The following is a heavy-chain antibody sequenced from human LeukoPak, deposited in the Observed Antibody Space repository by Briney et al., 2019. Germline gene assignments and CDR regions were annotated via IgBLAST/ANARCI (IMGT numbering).Heavy chain of an antibody. D-gene: IGHD2-2*01. V-gene: IGHV4-38-2*01. Sequence: PSETLSLTCAVSGYSISSGYYWGWIRQPPGKGLEWIGSIYHSGSTYYNPSLKSRVTISVDTSKNQFSLKLSSATAADTAVYFCARLAIVVVPAATDNWFDPWGQGTLVTVSS. CDR3: ARLAIVVVPAATDNWFDP. J-gene: IGHJ5*02. CDR1: GYSISSGYY. CDR2: IYHSGST.